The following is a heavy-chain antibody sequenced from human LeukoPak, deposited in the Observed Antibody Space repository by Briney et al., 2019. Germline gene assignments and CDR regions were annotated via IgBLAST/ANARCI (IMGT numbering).Heavy chain of an antibody. V-gene: IGHV3-48*01. CDR3: AREGGHCGGDCYPDAFDI. CDR2: ISSSSSTI. D-gene: IGHD2-21*02. CDR1: GFSFGIYS. Sequence: GGSLRLSCAASGFSFGIYSMNWLRQTSGKGLEWVSYISSSSSTIYYADSVKGRFTISRDNAKNSLYLQMNSLRAEDTALYYCAREGGHCGGDCYPDAFDIWGQGTMVTVSS. J-gene: IGHJ3*02.